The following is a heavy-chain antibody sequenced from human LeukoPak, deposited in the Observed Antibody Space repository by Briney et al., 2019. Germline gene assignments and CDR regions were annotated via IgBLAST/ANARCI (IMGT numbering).Heavy chain of an antibody. CDR1: GFTVSSNY. CDR2: TYKDGST. D-gene: IGHD4-17*01. Sequence: PGGSLRLSCAASGFTVSSNYMSWVRQAPGKGLDWVALTYKDGSTYYADSVTGGFTISRDHSKNTVFFQMTNLSAEDTAVYYCLGEDLDYGDPVDWGQGTLVTVSS. CDR3: LGEDLDYGDPVD. J-gene: IGHJ4*02. V-gene: IGHV3-53*01.